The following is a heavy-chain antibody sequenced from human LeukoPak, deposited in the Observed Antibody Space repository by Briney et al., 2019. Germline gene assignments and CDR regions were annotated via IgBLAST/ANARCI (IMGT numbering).Heavy chain of an antibody. J-gene: IGHJ3*02. V-gene: IGHV4-4*07. Sequence: SETLSLTCTVSGGSTSSYYWSWIRQPAGKGLEWIGRIYTSGSTNYNPSLKSRATMSVDTSKNQFSLKLSSVTAADTAVYYCARDQHYYDSSGYLDAFDIWGQGTMVTVSS. CDR2: IYTSGST. D-gene: IGHD3-22*01. CDR1: GGSTSSYY. CDR3: ARDQHYYDSSGYLDAFDI.